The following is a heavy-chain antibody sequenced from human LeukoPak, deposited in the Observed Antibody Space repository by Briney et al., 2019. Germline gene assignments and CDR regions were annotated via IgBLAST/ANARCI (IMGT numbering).Heavy chain of an antibody. Sequence: LVKVSCKASGFTFTSSTIQWVRQARGQRLEWIGWIVVGSGNTNYAQKFQERVIITRDMSTTTVYMELSSLRSEDTAVYYCAGTPWFGELTLDYWGQGTLVTVSS. V-gene: IGHV1-58*02. D-gene: IGHD3-10*01. J-gene: IGHJ4*02. CDR3: AGTPWFGELTLDY. CDR2: IVVGSGNT. CDR1: GFTFTSST.